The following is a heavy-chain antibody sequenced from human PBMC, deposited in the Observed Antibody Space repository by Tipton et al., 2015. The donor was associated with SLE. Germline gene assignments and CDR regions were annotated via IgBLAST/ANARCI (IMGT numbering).Heavy chain of an antibody. D-gene: IGHD2-2*01. CDR3: ARRVGNWYFDL. CDR1: GGSISSSSYY. V-gene: IGHV4-39*07. Sequence: TLSLTCTVSGGSISSSSYYWGWIRQPPGKGLAWIAGIYYRGSIYFNPSLESRVTMSVDTSKNQFSLKLSSLTAADTAVYYCARRVGNWYFDLWGRGTLVTVSS. J-gene: IGHJ2*01. CDR2: IYYRGSI.